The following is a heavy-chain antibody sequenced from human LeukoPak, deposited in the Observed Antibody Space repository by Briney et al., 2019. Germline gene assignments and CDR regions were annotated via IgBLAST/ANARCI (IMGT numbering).Heavy chain of an antibody. D-gene: IGHD3-9*01. Sequence: ASVKVSCKASGGTFSSYAISWVRQAPGQGLEWMGGIIPIFGTANYAQKFQGRVTITADESTSTAYMELSSLRSEDTAVYYCARESDILTGYHPFDYWGQGTLVTVSS. V-gene: IGHV1-69*13. CDR2: IIPIFGTA. J-gene: IGHJ4*02. CDR3: ARESDILTGYHPFDY. CDR1: GGTFSSYA.